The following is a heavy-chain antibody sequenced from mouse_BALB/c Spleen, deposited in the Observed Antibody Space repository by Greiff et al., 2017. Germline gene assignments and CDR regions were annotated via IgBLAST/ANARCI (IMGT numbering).Heavy chain of an antibody. V-gene: IGHV14-1*02. CDR3: GRAIDY. Sequence: EVQLQQSGAELVRPGALVKLSCKASGFNIKDYYMHWVKQRPEQGLEWIGWIDPENGNTIYDPKFQGKASITADTSSNTAYLQLSSLTSEDTAVYYCGRAIDYWGQGTSVTVSS. CDR2: IDPENGNT. CDR1: GFNIKDYY. J-gene: IGHJ4*01.